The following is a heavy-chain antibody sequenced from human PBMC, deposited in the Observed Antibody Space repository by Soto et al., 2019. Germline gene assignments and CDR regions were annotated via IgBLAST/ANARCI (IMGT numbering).Heavy chain of an antibody. CDR3: ARDGARDSSPSPFDI. V-gene: IGHV3-74*01. CDR1: GFTFSSYW. J-gene: IGHJ3*02. D-gene: IGHD6-6*01. CDR2: INSDGSST. Sequence: GGSLRLSCAASGFTFSSYWMHWVRQAPGKGLVWVSRINSDGSSTSYADSVKGRFTISRDNAKNTLYLQMNSLRAEDTAVYSCARDGARDSSPSPFDIWGQGTMVTVSS.